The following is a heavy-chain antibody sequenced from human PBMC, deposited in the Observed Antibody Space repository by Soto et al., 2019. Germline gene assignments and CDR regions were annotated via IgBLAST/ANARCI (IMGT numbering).Heavy chain of an antibody. Sequence: VGSLRLSCVASGYTFNSHEMNWIRQTPGKRLEWISSVSGSGTTKYADSVKGRFTISRDNAHKSIYLQMNSLRVEDTGVYYCARGGIHWGQGALVTVSS. J-gene: IGHJ4*02. CDR1: GYTFNSHE. CDR3: ARGGIH. D-gene: IGHD6-13*01. V-gene: IGHV3-48*03. CDR2: VSGSGTT.